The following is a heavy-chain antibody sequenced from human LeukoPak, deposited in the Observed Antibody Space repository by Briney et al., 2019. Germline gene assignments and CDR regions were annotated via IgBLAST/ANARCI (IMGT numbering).Heavy chain of an antibody. V-gene: IGHV4-59*01. CDR3: ARDQGLVVPQNWFDP. J-gene: IGHJ5*02. CDR2: IYNSGST. CDR1: GGSISSYY. Sequence: SETLSLTCTVSGGSISSYYWSWIRQPPGKGLEWIGYIYNSGSTNYNPSLKSRVTISADTSKNQFSLKLSSVTAADTAVYYCARDQGLVVPQNWFDPWGQGTLVTVSS. D-gene: IGHD2-15*01.